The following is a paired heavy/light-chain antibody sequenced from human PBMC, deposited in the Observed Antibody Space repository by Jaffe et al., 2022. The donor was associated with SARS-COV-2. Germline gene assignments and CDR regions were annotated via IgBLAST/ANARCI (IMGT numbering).Heavy chain of an antibody. Sequence: EVQLVQTGGGLIQPGGSLRLSCAASGFTVSSIYMSWVRQAPGKGLEWVSAIYSGGTTYYADPVKGRFTLSRDNSKNTLYLQMDTLRAEDTAVYYCGRGKEPADHGLDCWGQGSLVTVSS. CDR2: IYSGGTT. CDR3: GRGKEPADHGLDC. J-gene: IGHJ4*02. CDR1: GFTVSSIY. D-gene: IGHD2-2*01. V-gene: IGHV3-53*02.
Light chain of an antibody. V-gene: IGKV1-5*03. J-gene: IGKJ5*01. CDR1: QSISTW. Sequence: DIQMTQSPSTLSASVGDRVTITCRASQSISTWLAWYQQKPGKAPNLLIYEASRLESGVPSRFSGSGSGTEFTLTISSLQPDDFATYFCQQYNSYPITFGQGTRLEIK. CDR3: QQYNSYPIT. CDR2: EAS.